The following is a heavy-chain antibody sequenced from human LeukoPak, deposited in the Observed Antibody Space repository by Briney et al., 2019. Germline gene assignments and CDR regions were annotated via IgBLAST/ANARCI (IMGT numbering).Heavy chain of an antibody. V-gene: IGHV1-69*13. CDR2: VIPVLETS. CDR3: ARDQRTYYLGSGSYYKVGRLDF. J-gene: IGHJ4*02. Sequence: SVKVSCKSSGENLNNYLITWVRQAPGQGLEWMGGVIPVLETSNYAQKFRGRITITADESTNTAYMELSGLRSEDTVVYHCARDQRTYYLGSGSYYKVGRLDFWGQGTLVTVSS. D-gene: IGHD3-10*01. CDR1: GENLNNYL.